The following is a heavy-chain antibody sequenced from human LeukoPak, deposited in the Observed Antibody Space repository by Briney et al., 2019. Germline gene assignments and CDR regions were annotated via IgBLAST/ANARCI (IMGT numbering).Heavy chain of an antibody. CDR1: DFSLTNAW. J-gene: IGHJ4*02. CDR2: VKSKTDGGTI. CDR3: TTKRVGAPAFDS. Sequence: GGSLRLSCAASDFSLTNAWMNWFRQAPGKGLEWVGRVKSKTDGGTIDYAAPVKGRFILSREDSKNTLYLEMNSLKIEDTAVYYCTTKRVGAPAFDSWGQGTLVTVSS. V-gene: IGHV3-15*07. D-gene: IGHD1-26*01.